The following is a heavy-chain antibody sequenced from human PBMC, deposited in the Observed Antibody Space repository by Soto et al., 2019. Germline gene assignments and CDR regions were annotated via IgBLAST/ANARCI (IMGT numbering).Heavy chain of an antibody. Sequence: SETLSLTCTVSGGSISSGDYYWSWIRQPPGKGLEWIGCIYYSGTTNYNPSLKSRVTISVDTSKNQFSLKLSSVTAADTAVYYCARVYSSGWYYFDYWGQGTLVTVSS. V-gene: IGHV4-61*08. J-gene: IGHJ4*02. CDR2: IYYSGTT. CDR1: GGSISSGDYY. CDR3: ARVYSSGWYYFDY. D-gene: IGHD6-19*01.